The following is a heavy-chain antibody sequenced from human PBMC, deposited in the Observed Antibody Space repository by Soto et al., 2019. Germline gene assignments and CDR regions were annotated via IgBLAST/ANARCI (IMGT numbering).Heavy chain of an antibody. CDR1: GGTFSSYT. V-gene: IGHV1-69*08. CDR2: IIPILGIA. D-gene: IGHD6-19*01. CDR3: ARENKAVADDAFDI. Sequence: QVQLVQSGAEVKKPGSSVKVSCKASGGTFSSYTISWVRQAPGQGLEWMGRIIPILGIANYAQKFQGRVTITADKSTSTAYMELSSLRSEDTAVYYCARENKAVADDAFDIWGQGTMVTVSS. J-gene: IGHJ3*02.